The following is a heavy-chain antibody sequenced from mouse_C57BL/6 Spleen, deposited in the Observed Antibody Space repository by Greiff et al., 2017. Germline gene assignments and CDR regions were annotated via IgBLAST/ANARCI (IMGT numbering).Heavy chain of an antibody. CDR1: GYSITSGYD. Sequence: EVQGVESGPGMVKPSQSLSLTCTVTGYSITSGYDWHWIRHFPGNKLEWMGYISDSGSTNYNPSLKRRIPITHDTSKTHYFLKLNSVTTEDTATYYCARGYYSLYFDYWGQGTTLTVSS. J-gene: IGHJ2*01. CDR3: ARGYYSLYFDY. V-gene: IGHV3-1*01. D-gene: IGHD2-3*01. CDR2: ISDSGST.